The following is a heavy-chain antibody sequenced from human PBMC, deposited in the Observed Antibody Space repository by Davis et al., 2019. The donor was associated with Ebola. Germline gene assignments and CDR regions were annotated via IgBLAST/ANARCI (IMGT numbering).Heavy chain of an antibody. CDR2: ISSNGVST. Sequence: GGSLRLSCSASGFIFTDYAMHWVRQAPGKGLQYVSGISSNGVSTKYADSVKGRFTISRDNSKNTLYLEMNSLRGDDTATYYCAKGNYDSAGYWAYYFDFWGQGAVVTVSS. V-gene: IGHV3-64*04. CDR3: AKGNYDSAGYWAYYFDF. D-gene: IGHD3-16*01. CDR1: GFIFTDYA. J-gene: IGHJ4*02.